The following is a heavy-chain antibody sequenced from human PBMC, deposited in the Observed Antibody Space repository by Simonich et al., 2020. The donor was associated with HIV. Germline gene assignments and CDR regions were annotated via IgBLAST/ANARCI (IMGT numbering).Heavy chain of an antibody. CDR2: TNPNSGGT. CDR1: GYTFTAYY. J-gene: IGHJ4*02. D-gene: IGHD1-26*01. Sequence: QVQLVQSGAEVKKPGASVKVSCKTAGYTFTAYYMHWVRQAPGQGLGWMGWTNPNSGGTYYVQNCQGRVTMTRDTSISTAYMELSRLRSDDTAVYYCARDEGSYPAFDYWGQGTLVTVSS. CDR3: ARDEGSYPAFDY. V-gene: IGHV1-2*02.